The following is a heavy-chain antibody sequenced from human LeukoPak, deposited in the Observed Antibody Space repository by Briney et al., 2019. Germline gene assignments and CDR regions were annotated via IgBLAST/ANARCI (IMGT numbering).Heavy chain of an antibody. CDR2: ISGSGGST. J-gene: IGHJ4*02. Sequence: QAGGSLRLSCAASGFTFSSYAMSWVRQAPGEGLEWVSAISGSGGSTYYADSVKGRFTISRDNSKTTLYMKMNSVRAEDTAVYYCANSITMIVVVNYWGQGTLVTVSS. V-gene: IGHV3-23*01. CDR1: GFTFSSYA. D-gene: IGHD3-22*01. CDR3: ANSITMIVVVNY.